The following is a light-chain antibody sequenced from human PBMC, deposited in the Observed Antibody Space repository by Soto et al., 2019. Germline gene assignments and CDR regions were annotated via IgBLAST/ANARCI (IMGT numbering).Light chain of an antibody. CDR2: EVT. Sequence: QSALTQPASVSGSPGQSLTISCTGTGSDIGGYNYVSWYQQHPGEAPKLMIYEVTNRPSGVSNRFSGSKSGNTASLTISGLQPEDEADDFCSSYTSSNTLVVFGGGTKLTVL. CDR1: GSDIGGYNY. V-gene: IGLV2-14*01. CDR3: SSYTSSNTLVV. J-gene: IGLJ2*01.